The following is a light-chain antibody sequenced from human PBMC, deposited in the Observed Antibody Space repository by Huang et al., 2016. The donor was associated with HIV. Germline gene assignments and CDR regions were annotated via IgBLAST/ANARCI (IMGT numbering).Light chain of an antibody. CDR1: QGISSA. V-gene: IGKV1D-13*01. CDR2: DAS. J-gene: IGKJ5*01. Sequence: AIQLTQSPSSLSASVGDRVTITRRASQGISSALAWYQQKPGKAPKLLIYDASSLESGVPSRFSGSGSGTDFTLTISSLQPEDFATYYCQQFNNYLTFGQGTRLEIK. CDR3: QQFNNYLT.